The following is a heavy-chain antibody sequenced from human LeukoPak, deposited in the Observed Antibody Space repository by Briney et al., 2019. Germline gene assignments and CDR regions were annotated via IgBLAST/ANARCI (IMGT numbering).Heavy chain of an antibody. J-gene: IGHJ4*02. CDR1: GFTFSSYA. CDR2: ISGSGGST. CDR3: ATVKQWLVSALDY. D-gene: IGHD6-19*01. Sequence: GGSLRLSCAASGFTFSSYAMSWVRQAPGKGLEWVSAISGSGGSTYYADSVKGRFTISRDNSKNTLYLQMNNLRAEDTAVYYCATVKQWLVSALDYWGQGTLVTVSS. V-gene: IGHV3-23*01.